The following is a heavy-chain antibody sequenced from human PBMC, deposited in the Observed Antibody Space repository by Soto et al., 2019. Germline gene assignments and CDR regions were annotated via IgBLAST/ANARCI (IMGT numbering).Heavy chain of an antibody. V-gene: IGHV1-18*01. CDR2: ISAYNGNT. CDR1: GYTFTSYG. D-gene: IGHD2-15*01. J-gene: IGHJ6*02. Sequence: ASVKVSCKASGYTFTSYGISWVRQAPGQGLEWMGWISAYNGNTNYAQKLQGRVTMTTDTSTSTAYMELRSLRSDDTAVYYCARACSGGSCYGDYYGMDVWGQGTTVTVSS. CDR3: ARACSGGSCYGDYYGMDV.